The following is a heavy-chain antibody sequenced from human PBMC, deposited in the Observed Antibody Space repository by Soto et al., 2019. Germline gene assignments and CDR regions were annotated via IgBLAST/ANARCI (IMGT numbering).Heavy chain of an antibody. CDR1: GFTFSNYA. CDR3: AKDLTRDGDPRD. D-gene: IGHD4-17*01. Sequence: GGSLRLSCAASGFTFSNYAMIWVRQAPGKGLEWVTAISGSGGSTYYADSVQGRFTISRDNSKNTMYLQMDSLRAEDTAVYYCAKDLTRDGDPRDWGQGTLVTVSS. CDR2: ISGSGGST. V-gene: IGHV3-23*01. J-gene: IGHJ1*01.